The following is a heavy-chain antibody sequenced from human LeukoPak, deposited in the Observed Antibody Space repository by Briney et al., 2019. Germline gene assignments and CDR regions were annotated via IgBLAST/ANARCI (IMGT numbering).Heavy chain of an antibody. D-gene: IGHD7-27*01. CDR1: GFTFSSYS. Sequence: GGSLRLSCAASGFTFSSYSMNWVREAPGKGLEWVSYISSSSSTIYYADSMKGRFTISRDNAKNSLYLQMNSLRAEDTAVYYCARDMGTGFDYWGQGTLVTVSS. CDR3: ARDMGTGFDY. J-gene: IGHJ4*02. V-gene: IGHV3-48*04. CDR2: ISSSSSTI.